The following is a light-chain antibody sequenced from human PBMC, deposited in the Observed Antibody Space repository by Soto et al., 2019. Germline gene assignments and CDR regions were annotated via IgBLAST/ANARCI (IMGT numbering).Light chain of an antibody. CDR3: QQYENLPT. Sequence: DMQMTQSPSSLSASVGERATITCQASQNSNNYLNWYQQKPGRAPKLLIYDASNLEAGVLSRFRGSGSGTDFTFTISSLQPEDIATYYCQQYENLPTFGQGTRLEIK. V-gene: IGKV1-33*01. CDR2: DAS. CDR1: QNSNNY. J-gene: IGKJ5*01.